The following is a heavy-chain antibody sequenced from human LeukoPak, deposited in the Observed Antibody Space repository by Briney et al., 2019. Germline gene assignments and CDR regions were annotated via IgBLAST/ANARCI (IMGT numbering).Heavy chain of an antibody. D-gene: IGHD6-19*01. CDR2: INHSGST. CDR1: GGSFSGYY. CDR3: ARAVYYYYGMDV. J-gene: IGHJ6*02. Sequence: PSETLSLTCAVYGGSFSGYYWSWIRQPQGKGLEWIGEINHSGSTNYNPSLKSRVTISVDTSKNQFSLKLSSVTAADTAVYYCARAVYYYYGMDVWGQGTTVTVSS. V-gene: IGHV4-34*01.